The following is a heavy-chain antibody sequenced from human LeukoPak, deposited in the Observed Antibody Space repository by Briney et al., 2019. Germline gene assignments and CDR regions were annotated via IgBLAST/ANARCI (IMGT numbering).Heavy chain of an antibody. CDR1: GFTVSSNY. D-gene: IGHD3-10*01. Sequence: GGSLRLSCAASGFTVSSNYMSWVRQAPGKGLEWVSIIYSGGTTYYADSVKGRLTISRDNSKNTLHLQKNSLRAEDTAVYYCATSGGPSHYYYYMDVWGKGTTVTISS. V-gene: IGHV3-66*01. J-gene: IGHJ6*03. CDR3: ATSGGPSHYYYYMDV. CDR2: IYSGGTT.